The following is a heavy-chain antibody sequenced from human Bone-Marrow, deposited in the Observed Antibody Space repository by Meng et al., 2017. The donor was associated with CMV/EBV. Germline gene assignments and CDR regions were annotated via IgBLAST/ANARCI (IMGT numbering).Heavy chain of an antibody. J-gene: IGHJ4*02. CDR3: ARGRDY. CDR1: GYTFTGYY. Sequence: ASVKVSCKASGYTFTGYYMHWVRQAPGQGLEWMGGINPNTGAANYAPKFQGRVTMTRDTSISTAFMDLSRLTADDTAVYYCARGRDYCGQGTLVTVSS. CDR2: INPNTGAA. V-gene: IGHV1-2*02.